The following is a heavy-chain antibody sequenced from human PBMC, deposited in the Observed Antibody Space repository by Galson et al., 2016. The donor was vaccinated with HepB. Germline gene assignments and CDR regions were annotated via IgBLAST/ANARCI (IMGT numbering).Heavy chain of an antibody. CDR1: GFTFSSHA. D-gene: IGHD3-16*01. Sequence: SLRLSCAASGFTFSSHAMHWVRQAPGKGLEWVAIIWYHAGQTNYYADSVKGRFTISRDNSKNTLYLYMNSLRAGDTAVYYCGKHGGFDYWGQGALVTVSS. J-gene: IGHJ4*02. V-gene: IGHV3-33*06. CDR3: GKHGGFDY. CDR2: IWYHAGQTN.